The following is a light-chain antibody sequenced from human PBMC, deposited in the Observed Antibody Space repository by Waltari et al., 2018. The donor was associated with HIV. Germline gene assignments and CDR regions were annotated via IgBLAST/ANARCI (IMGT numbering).Light chain of an antibody. CDR2: DVK. J-gene: IGLJ1*01. CDR3: KSYAGSSNPYV. CDR1: RSDVGGYNF. V-gene: IGLV2-8*01. Sequence: QSALTQPPSASGSPGQSVTISCTGTRSDVGGYNFVSWYKNNPGKPPKPRMFDVKKRPSGVPDRCSGSKSGNTAVLTVAGLQAEDEADYYCKSYAGSSNPYVFGPGTKVTVL.